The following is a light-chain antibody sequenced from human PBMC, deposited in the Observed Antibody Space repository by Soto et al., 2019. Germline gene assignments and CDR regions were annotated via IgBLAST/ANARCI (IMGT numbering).Light chain of an antibody. CDR1: SSDVGGYDY. V-gene: IGLV2-14*01. CDR2: EVT. Sequence: SALTQPASVSGSPGQSIAISCTGTSSDVGGYDYVSWYQQHPDKAPKLIIYEVTKRPSGVSNRFSGSKSGNTASLTISGLQPDDEADYYCSSHTSGATRVFGSGTKVTV. J-gene: IGLJ1*01. CDR3: SSHTSGATRV.